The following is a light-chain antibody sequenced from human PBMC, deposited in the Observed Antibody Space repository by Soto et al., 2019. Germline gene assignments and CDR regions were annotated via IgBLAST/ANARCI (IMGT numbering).Light chain of an antibody. Sequence: QSVLTQPASVSGSPGQSTTISCTGTSSDVGTYNHISWYQQHPDKAPKLMIYDVSNRPSGVSNRFSGSKSGTTASLTISGLQAEDEADYYCSSHATGSTLIFGGGTKVTVL. CDR1: SSDVGTYNH. V-gene: IGLV2-14*03. CDR3: SSHATGSTLI. CDR2: DVS. J-gene: IGLJ2*01.